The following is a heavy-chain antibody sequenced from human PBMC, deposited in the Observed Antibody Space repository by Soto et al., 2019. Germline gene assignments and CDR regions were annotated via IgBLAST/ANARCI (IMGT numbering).Heavy chain of an antibody. J-gene: IGHJ6*02. CDR2: IYHSGST. CDR3: ASVRGGYYYAMDV. V-gene: IGHV4-4*02. CDR1: GGAISSSHW. Sequence: SETLSLSCAVAGGAISSSHWWSWARQPPGKGLEWIGEIYHSGSTNYNPSLKSRVTISVDKSKNQFSLKLSSVTAADTAVYYCASVRGGYYYAMDVWGQGTTVT. D-gene: IGHD3-10*02.